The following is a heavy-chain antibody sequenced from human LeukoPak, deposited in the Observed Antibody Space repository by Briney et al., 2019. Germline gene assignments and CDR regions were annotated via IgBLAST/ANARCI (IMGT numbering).Heavy chain of an antibody. Sequence: PSQTLSLTCAVCVGFIINSIYHWGRIRQPPGGGLEWIGSIHHTGPTYYNPSLKSRLTISVDTSHNQFSLKLRSVTAADTAVYYCARHSGLAMANYYGMDAWGQGTTVTVSS. V-gene: IGHV4-39*01. D-gene: IGHD6-19*01. CDR1: VGFIINSIYH. CDR2: IHHTGPT. J-gene: IGHJ6*02. CDR3: ARHSGLAMANYYGMDA.